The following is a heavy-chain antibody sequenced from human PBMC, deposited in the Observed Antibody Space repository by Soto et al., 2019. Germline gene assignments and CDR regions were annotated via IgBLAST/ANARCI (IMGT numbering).Heavy chain of an antibody. Sequence: ASVKVSCKASGGTFSSYAISWVRQAPGQGLEWMGGIIPIFGTANYAQKFQGRVTITADESTSTAYMELSSLRSEDTAVYYCATHSGSYPGLNWFDPWGQGTLVTVSS. CDR1: GGTFSSYA. J-gene: IGHJ5*02. V-gene: IGHV1-69*13. CDR3: ATHSGSYPGLNWFDP. CDR2: IIPIFGTA. D-gene: IGHD1-26*01.